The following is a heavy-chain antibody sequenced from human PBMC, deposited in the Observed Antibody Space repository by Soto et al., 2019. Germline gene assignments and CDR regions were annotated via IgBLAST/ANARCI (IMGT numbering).Heavy chain of an antibody. Sequence: QVQLVQSGAEVKKPGSSVKVSCKASGGTFSSYAISWVRQAPGQGLEWMGGIIPIFGTANYAQKFQGRVTITADESTSTAYMELSSLRSEDTAVYYCARDPGATVTTSYYYYGMDVWGRGTTVTVSS. J-gene: IGHJ6*02. CDR1: GGTFSSYA. D-gene: IGHD4-4*01. CDR2: IIPIFGTA. CDR3: ARDPGATVTTSYYYYGMDV. V-gene: IGHV1-69*01.